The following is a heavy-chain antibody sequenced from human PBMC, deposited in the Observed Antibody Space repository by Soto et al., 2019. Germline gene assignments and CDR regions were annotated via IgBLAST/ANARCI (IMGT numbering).Heavy chain of an antibody. CDR3: AKDYGSSRYFFDY. J-gene: IGHJ4*02. V-gene: IGHV3-23*01. CDR2: ISGSGANT. CDR1: GFTFINYA. D-gene: IGHD6-19*01. Sequence: GSLRLACLASGFTFINYAMSWVRQAPGEGLEWVSTISGSGANTHYADSVKGRFSISRDNSKNTLYIQMNSLRAEDKAVYYCAKDYGSSRYFFDYWGQGALVTVYS.